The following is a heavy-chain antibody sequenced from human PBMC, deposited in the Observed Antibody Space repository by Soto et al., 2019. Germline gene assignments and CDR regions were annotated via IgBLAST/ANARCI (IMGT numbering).Heavy chain of an antibody. CDR3: VRDSYTAHWHTAGEDY. CDR2: IKEDGSLK. D-gene: IGHD2-2*02. CDR1: GLYITNYW. J-gene: IGHJ4*02. V-gene: IGHV3-7*01. Sequence: DVQLVESGGCLVQPGGSLRLSCAASGLYITNYWMTWVRQAPGKGPEWVDNIKEDGSLKFYVDSVRGRFTISRDNAKNSVYLGMSRLRGEDTAVYYCVRDSYTAHWHTAGEDYWGQGTLVTVSS.